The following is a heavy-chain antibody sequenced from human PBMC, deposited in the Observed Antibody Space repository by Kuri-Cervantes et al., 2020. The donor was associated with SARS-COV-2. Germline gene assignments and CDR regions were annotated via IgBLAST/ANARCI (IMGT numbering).Heavy chain of an antibody. D-gene: IGHD3-3*01. CDR2: IIPIFGTA. V-gene: IGHV1-69*06. CDR3: ARGDYDFWSGYYRGFDY. Sequence: SVKVSCKASGGTFSSYAISWVRQAPGQGLEWMGGIIPIFGTANYVQKFQGRVTITADKSTSTAYMELSSLRSEDTAVYYCARGDYDFWSGYYRGFDYWGQGTLVTVSS. J-gene: IGHJ4*02. CDR1: GGTFSSYA.